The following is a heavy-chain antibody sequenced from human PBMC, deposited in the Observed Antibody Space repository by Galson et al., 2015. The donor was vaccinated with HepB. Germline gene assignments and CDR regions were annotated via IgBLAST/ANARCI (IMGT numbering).Heavy chain of an antibody. CDR2: IIPIFGTA. J-gene: IGHJ5*02. Sequence: SVKVSCKASGGTFSSYAISWVRQAPGQGLEWMGGIIPIFGTANYAQKFQGRVTITADESTSTAYMELSSLRSEDTAVYYCARDRLNPPHALLWFGELPPTHYNWFDPWGQGTLVTVSS. D-gene: IGHD3-10*01. CDR3: ARDRLNPPHALLWFGELPPTHYNWFDP. V-gene: IGHV1-69*13. CDR1: GGTFSSYA.